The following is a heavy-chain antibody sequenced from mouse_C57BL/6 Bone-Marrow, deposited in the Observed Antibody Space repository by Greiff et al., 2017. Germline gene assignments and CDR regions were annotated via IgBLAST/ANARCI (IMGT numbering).Heavy chain of an antibody. Sequence: VQLQQSGAELVTPGASVKISCKASGYAFSSYWMNWVKQRPGKGLEWIGQIYPGDGDTNYNGKFKGKATLTADKSSSTAYMQLSSLTSEDSAVYFCARSALELGEAYWGQGTLVTVSA. D-gene: IGHD4-1*01. CDR1: GYAFSSYW. CDR2: IYPGDGDT. J-gene: IGHJ3*01. CDR3: ARSALELGEAY. V-gene: IGHV1-80*01.